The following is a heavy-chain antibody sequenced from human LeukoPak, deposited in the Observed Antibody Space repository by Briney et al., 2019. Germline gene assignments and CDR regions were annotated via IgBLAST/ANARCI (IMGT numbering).Heavy chain of an antibody. J-gene: IGHJ4*02. CDR3: ARSVLLWFGDPTPTLDY. CDR1: GYTFTSYA. D-gene: IGHD3-10*01. CDR2: INAGNGNT. V-gene: IGHV1-3*01. Sequence: EASVKVSCKASGYTFTSYAMHWVRQAPGQRLEWTGWINAGNGNTKYSQKFQGRVTITRDTSASTAYMELSSLRSEDTAVYYCARSVLLWFGDPTPTLDYWGQGTLVTVSS.